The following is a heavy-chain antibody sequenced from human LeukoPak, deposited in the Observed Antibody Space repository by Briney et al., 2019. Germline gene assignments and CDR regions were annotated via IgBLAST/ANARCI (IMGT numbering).Heavy chain of an antibody. J-gene: IGHJ4*02. CDR2: IYSGRSS. Sequence: GGSLRLSCAASGFTVSSNYMSWVRQAPGKGLEWVSVIYSGRSSYSADSVKGRFTISRVNSKNTLYLQMNSLRAEDTAVYYCARGPGIATLYYFDYWGQGTLVTVSS. CDR1: GFTVSSNY. V-gene: IGHV3-66*02. CDR3: ARGPGIATLYYFDY. D-gene: IGHD6-13*01.